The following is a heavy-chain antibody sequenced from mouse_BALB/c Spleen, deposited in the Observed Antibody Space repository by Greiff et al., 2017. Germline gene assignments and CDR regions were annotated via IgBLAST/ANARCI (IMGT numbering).Heavy chain of an antibody. D-gene: IGHD2-4*01. CDR1: GFTFSSFG. CDR2: ISSGSSTI. V-gene: IGHV5-17*02. Sequence: EVKLVESGGGLVQPGGSRKLSCAASGFTFSSFGMHWVRQAPEKGLEWVAYISSGSSTIYYADTVKGRFTISRDNPKNTLFLQMTSLRSEDTAMYYCAVIYYDYLYAMDYWGQGTSVTVSS. J-gene: IGHJ4*01. CDR3: AVIYYDYLYAMDY.